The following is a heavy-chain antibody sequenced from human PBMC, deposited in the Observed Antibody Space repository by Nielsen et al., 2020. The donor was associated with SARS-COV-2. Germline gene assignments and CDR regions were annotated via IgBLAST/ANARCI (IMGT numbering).Heavy chain of an antibody. CDR2: IYHSGRT. J-gene: IGHJ3*02. Sequence: SETLSLTCAVSGGSISSGGYSWSWIQQPPGKGLEWIGYIYHSGRTYYNPSLKSRVTISVDRSKNQFSLKLSSVTAADTAVYYRARGGRITFGGADDAFDIWGQGTMVTVSS. CDR1: GGSISSGGYS. D-gene: IGHD3-16*01. CDR3: ARGGRITFGGADDAFDI. V-gene: IGHV4-30-2*01.